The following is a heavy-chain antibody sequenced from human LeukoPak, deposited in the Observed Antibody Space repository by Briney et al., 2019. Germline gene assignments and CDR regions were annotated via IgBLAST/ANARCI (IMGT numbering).Heavy chain of an antibody. CDR2: IYHSGRT. V-gene: IGHV4-38-2*02. D-gene: IGHD5-12*01. CDR3: ARRTTYVGWLPSESPSCFDY. Sequence: SETLSLTCTVSGGSISSYYWGWIRQPPGKGLEWIGSIYHSGRTYYNPSLKSRVTISLDTSKNQFSLKLTSVTAADTAVFYCARRTTYVGWLPSESPSCFDYWGQGTLVTVSS. J-gene: IGHJ4*02. CDR1: GGSISSYY.